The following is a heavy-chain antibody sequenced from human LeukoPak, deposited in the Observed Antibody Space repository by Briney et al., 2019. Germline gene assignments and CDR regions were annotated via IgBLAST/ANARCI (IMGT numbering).Heavy chain of an antibody. D-gene: IGHD4-17*01. J-gene: IGHJ4*02. Sequence: GGSLRLSCAASGFTVSSNYMSWVRQAPGKGLEWVSVIYSGGRTYYADSVKGRFTISRDISKNTLYLQMNNLRADDTAMYYCAKDRDSGDYWRRFDFWGQGTLVTVSS. CDR1: GFTVSSNY. CDR3: AKDRDSGDYWRRFDF. V-gene: IGHV3-53*01. CDR2: IYSGGRT.